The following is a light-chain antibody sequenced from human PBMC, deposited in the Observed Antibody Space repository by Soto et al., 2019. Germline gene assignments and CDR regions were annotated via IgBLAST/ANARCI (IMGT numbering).Light chain of an antibody. CDR1: SSDVGGFHY. V-gene: IGLV2-11*01. Sequence: QSALTQPRSVSGSPGQSVTISCTGTSSDVGGFHYVSWYQHHPGKAPKLMLYDVNKRPSGVPDRFSGSKSGNTASLTISGLLTEDEADYYCCSYAGSYTWVFGGGTKVTVL. J-gene: IGLJ3*02. CDR3: CSYAGSYTWV. CDR2: DVN.